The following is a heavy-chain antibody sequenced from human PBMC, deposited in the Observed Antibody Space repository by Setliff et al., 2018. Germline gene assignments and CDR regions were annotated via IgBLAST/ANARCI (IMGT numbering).Heavy chain of an antibody. V-gene: IGHV3-33*03. J-gene: IGHJ4*02. CDR2: IWFDGGNE. Sequence: GGSLRLSCAASGFTFRDYGMHWVRQAPGKGPEWVAVIWFDGGNEFYADSVRGRFTISRDNSKNMLYLQMDSLRVEDTAVYYCAKDQGTGYCSGGSCYLFEHWGQGVQVTVSS. CDR3: AKDQGTGYCSGGSCYLFEH. CDR1: GFTFRDYG. D-gene: IGHD2-15*01.